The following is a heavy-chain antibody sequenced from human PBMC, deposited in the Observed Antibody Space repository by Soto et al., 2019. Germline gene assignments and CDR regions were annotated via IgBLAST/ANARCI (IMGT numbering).Heavy chain of an antibody. CDR2: INAGNGNT. J-gene: IGHJ4*02. Sequence: QVQLVQSGAEVKKPGASVKVSCKASGYTFTSYAMHWVRQAPGQRLEWMGWINAGNGNTKYSQKFQGRVTITRDTSVSTAYMELSSLRSEDTAVYYCAGGYSGYPTDYWGQGTLVTVSS. V-gene: IGHV1-3*01. CDR3: AGGYSGYPTDY. D-gene: IGHD5-12*01. CDR1: GYTFTSYA.